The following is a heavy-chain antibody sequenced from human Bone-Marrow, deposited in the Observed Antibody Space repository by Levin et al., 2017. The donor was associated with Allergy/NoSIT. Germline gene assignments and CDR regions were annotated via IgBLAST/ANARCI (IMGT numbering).Heavy chain of an antibody. J-gene: IGHJ4*02. D-gene: IGHD6-13*01. Sequence: KLSGPTLVKPTQTLTLTCTFSGFSITTYGVGVGWIRQPPGKAPEWLGNTFWDDDNRYNPSLKSRLITTKDASKNQVVLTMTNMDPVDTGTYYCARRVVGNSIWDGGTFDFWGQGALVTVSS. V-gene: IGHV2-5*02. CDR3: ARRVVGNSIWDGGTFDF. CDR1: GFSITTYGVG. CDR2: TFWDDDN.